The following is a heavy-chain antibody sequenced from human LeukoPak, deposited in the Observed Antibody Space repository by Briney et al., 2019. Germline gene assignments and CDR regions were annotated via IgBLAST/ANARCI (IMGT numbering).Heavy chain of an antibody. V-gene: IGHV1-8*01. J-gene: IGHJ3*02. CDR1: GYTFTSYD. D-gene: IGHD3-22*01. CDR3: ARPSYDSSGYYWSSDAFDI. CDR2: MNPNSGNT. Sequence: GASVKVSCKASGYTFTSYDINWVRQATGQGLEWMGWMNPNSGNTGYAQKFQGRVTITRNTSISTAYMELSSLRSEDTAVYYCARPSYDSSGYYWSSDAFDIWGQGTMVTVSS.